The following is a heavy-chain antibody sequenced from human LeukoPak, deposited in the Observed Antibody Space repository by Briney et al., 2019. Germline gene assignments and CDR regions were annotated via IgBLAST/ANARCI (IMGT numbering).Heavy chain of an antibody. V-gene: IGHV3-30-3*01. CDR3: AKDLGIYYDRYYGMDV. CDR1: GFTFSSYA. J-gene: IGHJ6*02. Sequence: QPGGSLRLSCAASGFTFSSYAMHWVRQAPGKGLEWVAVISYDGSNKYYADSVKGRFTISRDNSKNTLYLQMNSLRAEDTAVYYCAKDLGIYYDRYYGMDVWGQGTTVTVSS. CDR2: ISYDGSNK. D-gene: IGHD3-22*01.